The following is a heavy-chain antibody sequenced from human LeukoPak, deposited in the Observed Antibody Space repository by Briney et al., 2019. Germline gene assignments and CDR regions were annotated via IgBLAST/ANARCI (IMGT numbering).Heavy chain of an antibody. CDR3: AKGGGKSDSSGYYPFYFDY. CDR1: GFTFSSYA. CDR2: ISSSGGST. Sequence: GGSLRLSCAASGFTFSSYAMSWVRQAPGKGLEWVSGISSSGGSTYYADSVKGRFTISRDNSKNTLYLQMNSLRAEDTATYYCAKGGGKSDSSGYYPFYFDYWGQGTLVTVSS. V-gene: IGHV3-23*01. D-gene: IGHD3-22*01. J-gene: IGHJ4*02.